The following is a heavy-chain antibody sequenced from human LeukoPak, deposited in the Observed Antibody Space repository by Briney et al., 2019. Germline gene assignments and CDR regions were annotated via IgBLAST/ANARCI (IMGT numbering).Heavy chain of an antibody. CDR3: AKDIVASSGYYSITFSAFDI. V-gene: IGHV3-9*01. Sequence: GGSLRLSCAASGFTFEDYAMHWVRQAPGKGLEWVSGISWNSGSIGYADSVKGRFTISRDNAKNSLYLQMNSLRAEDTALYYCAKDIVASSGYYSITFSAFDIWGQGTMVTVSS. D-gene: IGHD3-22*01. CDR1: GFTFEDYA. J-gene: IGHJ3*02. CDR2: ISWNSGSI.